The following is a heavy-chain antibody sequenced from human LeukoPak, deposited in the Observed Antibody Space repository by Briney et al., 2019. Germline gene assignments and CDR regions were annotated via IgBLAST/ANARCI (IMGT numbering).Heavy chain of an antibody. CDR3: ARVGYSNDGGDY. D-gene: IGHD4-11*01. CDR1: GGSFSGYY. CDR2: INHSGST. V-gene: IGHV4-34*01. J-gene: IGHJ4*02. Sequence: PSETLSLTCAVYGGSFSGYYWSWIRQPPGKGLEWIGEINHSGSTNYNPSLKSRVTISVDTSKNQFSLKLSSVTAADTAVYYCARVGYSNDGGDYWGPGTLVTVSS.